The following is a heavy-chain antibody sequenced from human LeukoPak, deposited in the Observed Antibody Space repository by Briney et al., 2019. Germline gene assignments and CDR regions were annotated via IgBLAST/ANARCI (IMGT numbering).Heavy chain of an antibody. CDR1: GGSISSGGYY. V-gene: IGHV4-31*03. CDR2: IYYSGST. D-gene: IGHD6-13*01. CDR3: ARAPPPYSSSWYGNWFDP. J-gene: IGHJ5*02. Sequence: SQTLSLTCTVSGGSISSGGYYWSWIRQHPGKGLEWIGYIYYSGSTYYNPSLKSRVTISVDTSKNQFSLKLSSVTAAGTAVYYCARAPPPYSSSWYGNWFDPWGQGTLVTVSS.